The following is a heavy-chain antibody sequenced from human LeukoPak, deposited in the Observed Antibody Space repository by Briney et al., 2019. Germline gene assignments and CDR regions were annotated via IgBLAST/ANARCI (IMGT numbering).Heavy chain of an antibody. V-gene: IGHV3-74*01. CDR3: ARVGIAARPDPQYAMDV. D-gene: IGHD6-6*01. CDR1: GFTFSSYW. J-gene: IGHJ6*02. Sequence: GGSLRLSCAASGFTFSSYWMHWVRQAPGKGLVWVSRINSDGSSTSYADSVKGRFTISRDNAKNTLYLQMNSLRAEDTAVYYCARVGIAARPDPQYAMDVWGQGTTVTVSS. CDR2: INSDGSST.